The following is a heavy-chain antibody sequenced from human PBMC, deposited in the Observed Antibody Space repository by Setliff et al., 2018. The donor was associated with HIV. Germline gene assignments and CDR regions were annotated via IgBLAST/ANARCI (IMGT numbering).Heavy chain of an antibody. V-gene: IGHV3-15*05. J-gene: IGHJ4*02. D-gene: IGHD3-10*01. Sequence: GGSLRLSCAASGFTFSSAWMSWVRQAPGKGLEWVGRIKTINEGATTYYAAPVKGRFTILRDDSKNTLYLQMNSLQTEDTAMYYCVTKGRDVYTLEVSGWGQGTLVTVSS. CDR2: IKTINEGATT. CDR3: VTKGRDVYTLEVSG. CDR1: GFTFSSAW.